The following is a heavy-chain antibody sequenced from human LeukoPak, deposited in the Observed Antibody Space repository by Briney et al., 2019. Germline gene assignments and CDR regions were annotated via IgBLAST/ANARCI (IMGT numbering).Heavy chain of an antibody. V-gene: IGHV3-7*04. CDR3: ARGGTMYYDYVWGSYRTTYYFDS. D-gene: IGHD3-16*02. Sequence: GGSLRLSCAASGFTFSSYRMSWVRQAPGKGLEWVANIKQDGSKKYYVDSVKGRFTISRDNAKNSLYLQMNSLRAEDTAVYYCARGGTMYYDYVWGSYRTTYYFDSSGQGTQVTVSS. CDR1: GFTFSSYR. CDR2: IKQDGSKK. J-gene: IGHJ4*02.